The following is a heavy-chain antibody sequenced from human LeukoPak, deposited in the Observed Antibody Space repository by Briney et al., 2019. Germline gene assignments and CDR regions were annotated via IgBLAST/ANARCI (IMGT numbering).Heavy chain of an antibody. CDR1: GFTFSSYA. D-gene: IGHD6-13*01. CDR3: AREGIAAASGY. CDR2: SSSSSSYI. Sequence: GGSLRLSCAASGFTFSSYAMNWVRQAPGKGLEWVSSSSSSSSYIYYADSVKGRFTISRDNAKNSLYLQMNSLRAEDTAVYYCAREGIAAASGYWGQGTLVTVSS. J-gene: IGHJ4*02. V-gene: IGHV3-21*01.